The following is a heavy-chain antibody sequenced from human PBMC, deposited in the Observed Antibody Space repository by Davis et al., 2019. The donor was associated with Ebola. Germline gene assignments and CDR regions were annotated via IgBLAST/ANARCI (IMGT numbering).Heavy chain of an antibody. CDR3: AGHWVGATSGMDV. D-gene: IGHD1-26*01. CDR1: GYSFTSYW. V-gene: IGHV5-51*01. CDR2: IDPADSDT. J-gene: IGHJ6*02. Sequence: GESLKISCKGSGYSFTSYWIGLVLQMPGQGLEWMGIIDPADSDTRYSPSIQGQVTISADKSINTAYLQWSSLKASDTAMYYCAGHWVGATSGMDVWGQGTTVTVSS.